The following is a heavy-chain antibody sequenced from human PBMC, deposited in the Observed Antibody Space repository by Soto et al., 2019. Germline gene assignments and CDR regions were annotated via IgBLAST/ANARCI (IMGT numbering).Heavy chain of an antibody. D-gene: IGHD3-16*01. CDR1: GVSFSTSGGG. Sequence: ESGPTLVNPTQTLTLTCTFSGVSFSTSGGGVGWIRQHPGKALEWLALIYWGDDERYSPSLKSRLTITRDTSKNQVVLEMTNMDPVDSATYYCAHKIGLNNWFGTRGPGILVTVSS. CDR3: AHKIGLNNWFGT. CDR2: IYWGDDE. J-gene: IGHJ5*02. V-gene: IGHV2-5*02.